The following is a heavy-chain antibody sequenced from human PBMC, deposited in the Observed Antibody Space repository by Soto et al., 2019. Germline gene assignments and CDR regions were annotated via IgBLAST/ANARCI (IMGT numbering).Heavy chain of an antibody. CDR3: AVNIYSGHWAPVRD. Sequence: QVQLVESGGGVVQPGRSLRLSCATPGFTFHSYGMHWVRQAPGKGLEWVAVIWDGGNTNYNVVSVKGRFTISRDIAKNTLYLQMTSLRAEDTAVYFCAVNIYSGHWAPVRDWGQGNQVTVSS. J-gene: IGHJ4*02. D-gene: IGHD5-12*01. CDR1: GFTFHSYG. CDR2: IWDGGNTN. V-gene: IGHV3-33*01.